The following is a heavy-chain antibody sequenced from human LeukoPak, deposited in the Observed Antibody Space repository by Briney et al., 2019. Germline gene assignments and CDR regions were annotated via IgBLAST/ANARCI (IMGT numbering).Heavy chain of an antibody. CDR1: GGSISSYY. J-gene: IGHJ4*02. D-gene: IGHD3-3*01. V-gene: IGHV4-59*01. CDR3: ARGDRFLEWLSYFDY. CDR2: IYYSGST. Sequence: SETLSLTCTVSGGSISSYYWSWIRQPPGKGREWIGYIYYSGSTNYNPSLKSRVTISVDTSKNQFSLKLSSVTAADTALYYCARGDRFLEWLSYFDYWGQGTLVTVSS.